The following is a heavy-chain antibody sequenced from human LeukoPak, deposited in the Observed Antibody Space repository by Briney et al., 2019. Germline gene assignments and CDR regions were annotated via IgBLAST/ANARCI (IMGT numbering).Heavy chain of an antibody. CDR3: ARDSVVGATEYYLDY. CDR2: IYYSGST. V-gene: IGHV4-59*01. Sequence: PSETLSLTCTVSGGSISSYYWSWIRQPPGKGLEWIGYIYYSGSTNYNPSLKSRVTISVDTSKNQFSLKLSSVTAADTAVYYCARDSVVGATEYYLDYWGQGTLVTVSS. D-gene: IGHD1-26*01. J-gene: IGHJ4*02. CDR1: GGSISSYY.